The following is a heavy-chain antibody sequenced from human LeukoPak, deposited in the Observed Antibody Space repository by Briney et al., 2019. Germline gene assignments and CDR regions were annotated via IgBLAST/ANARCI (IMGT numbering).Heavy chain of an antibody. CDR2: INPRGGST. D-gene: IGHD4-17*01. V-gene: IGHV1-46*01. J-gene: IGHJ4*02. CDR3: AREDADYTFSFDF. CDR1: GYTFTRNY. Sequence: ASVKVSCKASGYTFTRNYMHWVLQAPGHGLEWMGIINPRGGSTTYAQKFQGRLTMTRDTSTSTVYMELSSLRSEDTAVYYCAREDADYTFSFDFWGQGTLVTVSS.